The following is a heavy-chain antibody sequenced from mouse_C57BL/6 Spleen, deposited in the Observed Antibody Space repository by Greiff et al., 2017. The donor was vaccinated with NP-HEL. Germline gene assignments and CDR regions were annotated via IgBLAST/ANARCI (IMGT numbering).Heavy chain of an antibody. J-gene: IGHJ4*01. CDR2: IDPSDSET. CDR3: ARLKGYYTNYYAMDY. CDR1: GYTFTSYW. D-gene: IGHD2-3*01. V-gene: IGHV1-52*01. Sequence: VQLQQPGAELVRPGSSVKLSCKASGYTFTSYWMHRVKQRPIQGLEWIGNIDPSDSETHYNQKFKDKATLTVDKSSSTAYMQLSSLTSEDSAVYYSARLKGYYTNYYAMDYWGQGTSVTVSS.